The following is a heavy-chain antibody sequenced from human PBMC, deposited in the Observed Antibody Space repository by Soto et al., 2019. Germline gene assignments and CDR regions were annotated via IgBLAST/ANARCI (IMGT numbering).Heavy chain of an antibody. CDR3: AKVFSAMVTNVLDI. CDR1: GFTFSNYA. J-gene: IGHJ3*02. Sequence: PGGSLRLSCAASGFTFSNYAMSWVRQAPEKGLEWVSVISSIGGSTYYADSVKGRFTISRDNSKNTVFLQMNSLRAEDTAVYYCAKVFSAMVTNVLDIWGQGTMVTVSS. D-gene: IGHD5-18*01. V-gene: IGHV3-23*01. CDR2: ISSIGGST.